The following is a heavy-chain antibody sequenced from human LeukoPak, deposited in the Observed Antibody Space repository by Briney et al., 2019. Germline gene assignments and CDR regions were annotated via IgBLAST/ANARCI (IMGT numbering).Heavy chain of an antibody. CDR1: GGSFSGYY. CDR3: ARGRAWKQLWSSYAFDI. V-gene: IGHV4-34*01. J-gene: IGHJ3*02. Sequence: PSETLSLTCAVYGGSFSGYYWSWIRQPPGKGLEWIGEINHSGSTNYNPSLKSRVTISVDTSKNQFSLKRSSVAAADTAGYYCARGRAWKQLWSSYAFDIWGQGTMVTVSS. CDR2: INHSGST. D-gene: IGHD5-18*01.